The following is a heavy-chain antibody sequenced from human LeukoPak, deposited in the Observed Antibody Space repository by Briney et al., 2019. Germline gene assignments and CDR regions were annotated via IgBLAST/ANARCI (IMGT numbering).Heavy chain of an antibody. CDR1: GFTFSSYE. V-gene: IGHV3-48*03. Sequence: GGSLRLSCAASGFTFSSYEMNWVRQAPGKGLEWVSYISSSGSTIYYADSVKGRFTISRDNAKNSLYLQMNSLRAEDTAVYYCASQLGTDSGWHVGPTFDYWGQGTLVTVSS. CDR2: ISSSGSTI. J-gene: IGHJ4*02. CDR3: ASQLGTDSGWHVGPTFDY. D-gene: IGHD5-12*01.